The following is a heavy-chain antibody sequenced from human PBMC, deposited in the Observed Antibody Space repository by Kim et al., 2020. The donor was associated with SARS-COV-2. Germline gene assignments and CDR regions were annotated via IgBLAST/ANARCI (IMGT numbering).Heavy chain of an antibody. D-gene: IGHD6-13*01. V-gene: IGHV5-51*01. CDR2: IYPGDSDT. CDR1: GYSFTSYW. Sequence: GESLKISCKGSGYSFTSYWIGWVRQMPGKGLEWMGIIYPGDSDTRYSPSFQGQVTISADKSISTAYLQWSSLKASDTAMYYCARHRRGSWYLNSHYGMDVWGQGTTVTVSS. J-gene: IGHJ6*02. CDR3: ARHRRGSWYLNSHYGMDV.